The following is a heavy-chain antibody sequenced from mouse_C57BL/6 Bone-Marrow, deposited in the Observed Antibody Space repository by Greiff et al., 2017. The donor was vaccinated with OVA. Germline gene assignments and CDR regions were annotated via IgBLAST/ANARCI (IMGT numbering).Heavy chain of an antibody. D-gene: IGHD2-3*01. CDR3: ARVPDGYYGFDY. V-gene: IGHV3-6*01. Sequence: VQLQQSGPGLVKPSQSLSLTCSVTGYSITSGYYWNWIRQFPGNKLEWMGYISYDGSNNYNPSLKNRISITRDTSKNQFFLKLNSVTTEDTATYYCARVPDGYYGFDYWGQGTTLTVSS. CDR2: ISYDGSN. J-gene: IGHJ2*01. CDR1: GYSITSGYY.